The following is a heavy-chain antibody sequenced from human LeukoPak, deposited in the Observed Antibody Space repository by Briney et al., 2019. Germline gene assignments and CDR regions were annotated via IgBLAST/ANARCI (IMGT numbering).Heavy chain of an antibody. CDR3: ARESTAGVDAFDI. CDR2: IHPHAGNT. Sequence: ASVTVSFTASGYTFTNYDINWIRQGAGQRLEWLGWIHPHAGNTGYSPNFQGRVTMTRDTSIDTVYLELSRLTSEDTAIYYCARESTAGVDAFDIWGQGTPVSVS. V-gene: IGHV1-8*01. CDR1: GYTFTNYD. J-gene: IGHJ3*02. D-gene: IGHD2-2*01.